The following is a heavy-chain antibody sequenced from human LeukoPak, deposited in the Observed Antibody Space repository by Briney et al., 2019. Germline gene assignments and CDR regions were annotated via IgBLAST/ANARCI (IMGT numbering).Heavy chain of an antibody. J-gene: IGHJ4*02. CDR2: IKSKTDGGTT. D-gene: IGHD3-22*01. V-gene: IGHV3-15*01. CDR3: TTIHHYYDSSGYYFYRDY. Sequence: GGSLRLSCAASGFTFSNAWMSWVRQAPGKGLEWVGRIKSKTDGGTTDYAAPVKGRFTISRDDSKNTLYLQMNSLKTEDTAVYYCTTIHHYYDSSGYYFYRDYWAREPWSPSPQ. CDR1: GFTFSNAW.